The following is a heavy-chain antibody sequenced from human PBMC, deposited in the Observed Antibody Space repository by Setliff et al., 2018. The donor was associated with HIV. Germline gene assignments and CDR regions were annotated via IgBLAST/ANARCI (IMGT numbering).Heavy chain of an antibody. CDR1: GGSFSSFA. V-gene: IGHV1-69*13. Sequence: SVKVSCKVSGGSFSSFAISWVRQAPGHGLEWMGGIIPMFGTTNYAQKLQGRVTLSADESTSTAYMQLSSLTSEDTAVYYCTAGVVAYPMPFFELWGQGTLVTVSS. CDR2: IIPMFGTT. J-gene: IGHJ4*02. D-gene: IGHD2-2*01. CDR3: TAGVVAYPMPFFEL.